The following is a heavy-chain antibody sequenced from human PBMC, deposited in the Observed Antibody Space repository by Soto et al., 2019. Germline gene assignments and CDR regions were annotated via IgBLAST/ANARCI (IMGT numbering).Heavy chain of an antibody. D-gene: IGHD3-22*01. J-gene: IGHJ3*02. V-gene: IGHV3-21*01. Sequence: GGSLRLSCAASGFTLSRHTMNWVRQAPGKGLEWVSFIGSRTSDIHYADSAKGRFTISRDNAKNSLYLDLTRLRAEDTAVYFCVRDYYDTSGYPNTFDMWGQGTMVTVSS. CDR1: GFTLSRHT. CDR2: IGSRTSDI. CDR3: VRDYYDTSGYPNTFDM.